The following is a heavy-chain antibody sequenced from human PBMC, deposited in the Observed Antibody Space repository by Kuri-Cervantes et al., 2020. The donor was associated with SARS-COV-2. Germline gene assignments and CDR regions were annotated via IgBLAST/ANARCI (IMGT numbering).Heavy chain of an antibody. D-gene: IGHD2-8*01. J-gene: IGHJ1*01. V-gene: IGHV3-74*01. CDR1: GFTFSSYW. CDR2: INSDGSST. Sequence: GESLKISCSASGFTFSSYWMHWVRQAPGNGLVWVSRINSDGSSTSYADSVKGRFTISRDDAKNTLYLQMNSLRAEDTAVYYCARSCTYARCSEYFQHWGQGTLVTVSS. CDR3: ARSCTYARCSEYFQH.